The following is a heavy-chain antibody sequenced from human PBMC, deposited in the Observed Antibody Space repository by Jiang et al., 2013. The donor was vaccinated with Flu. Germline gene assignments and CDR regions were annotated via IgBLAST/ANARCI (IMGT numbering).Heavy chain of an antibody. CDR1: GFTFSSYA. V-gene: IGHV3-23*04. CDR2: ISGGGGDGT. J-gene: IGHJ4*02. CDR3: AKLTDYFDSSGNFHY. D-gene: IGHD3-22*01. Sequence: QLVESGGGLVQPGGSLRLSCAASGFTFSSYAMSWVRQAPGKGLEWVSGISGGGGDGTYYADSVKGRFTISRDNSKNTLFLQMNTLRAEDTAVYYCAKLTDYFDSSGNFHYWGQGTLVTVSS.